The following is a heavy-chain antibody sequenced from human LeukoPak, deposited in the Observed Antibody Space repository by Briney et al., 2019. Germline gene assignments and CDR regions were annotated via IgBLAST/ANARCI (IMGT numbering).Heavy chain of an antibody. D-gene: IGHD5-18*01. CDR1: GYTFTGYY. V-gene: IGHV1-2*02. CDR2: IDPDSGGT. J-gene: IGHJ4*02. CDR3: ARVSNVDTAMVTDY. Sequence: ASVKVSCKASGYTFTGYYMHWVRQAPGQGLEWVGWIDPDSGGTNYAQKFQGRVTMTRDMSTSTVYMELSSLRSEDTAVYYCARVSNVDTAMVTDYWGQGTLVTVSS.